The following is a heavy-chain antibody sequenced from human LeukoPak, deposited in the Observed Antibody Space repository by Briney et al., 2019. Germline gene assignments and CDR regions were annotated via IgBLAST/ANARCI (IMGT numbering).Heavy chain of an antibody. Sequence: TGGSLRLSCAASGFTLSSYWMSWVRQAPGKGPEWVANIKQDGDEKYYVDSVKGRFTISRDNAKNSLYLQMNSQRAEDTAVYYCARHAVTTFRFRTYNHYYMVVWGNGTTVTVSS. CDR2: IKQDGDEK. D-gene: IGHD4-17*01. CDR1: GFTLSSYW. J-gene: IGHJ6*03. CDR3: ARHAVTTFRFRTYNHYYMVV. V-gene: IGHV3-7*01.